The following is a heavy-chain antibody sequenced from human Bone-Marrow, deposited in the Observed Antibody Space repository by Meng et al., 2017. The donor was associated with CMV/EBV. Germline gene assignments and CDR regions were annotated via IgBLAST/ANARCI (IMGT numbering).Heavy chain of an antibody. J-gene: IGHJ4*02. CDR2: INPSGGST. Sequence: ASVKVSCKASGYTFTSYYMHWVRQAPGQGLEWMGIINPSGGSTSYAQKFQGRVTMTRDTSTSTVYMELSSLRSEDTAVYYCARDDDGDGNYQGYYDYWGQGTLVTVSS. CDR1: GYTFTSYY. D-gene: IGHD1-7*01. V-gene: IGHV1-46*01. CDR3: ARDDDGDGNYQGYYDY.